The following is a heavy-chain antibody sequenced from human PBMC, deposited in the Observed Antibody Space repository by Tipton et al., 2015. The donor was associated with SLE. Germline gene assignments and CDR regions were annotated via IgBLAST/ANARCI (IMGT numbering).Heavy chain of an antibody. CDR1: GFTFSSYW. D-gene: IGHD6-13*01. Sequence: SLRLSCAASGFTFSSYWMSLVRQAPGKGLEWVANIKQDGSEKYYVDSVKGRFTISRDNAKNSLYLQMNSLRAEDTAVYYCASLAAAASFDYWGQGTLVTVSS. J-gene: IGHJ4*02. CDR3: ASLAAAASFDY. CDR2: IKQDGSEK. V-gene: IGHV3-7*01.